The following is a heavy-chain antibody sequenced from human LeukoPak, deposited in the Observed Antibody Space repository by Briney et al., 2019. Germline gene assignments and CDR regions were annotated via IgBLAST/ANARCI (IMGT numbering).Heavy chain of an antibody. CDR2: ISSSSSYI. D-gene: IGHD6-13*01. CDR1: RFTFSDTFSDFY. Sequence: GGSLRLSCAASRFTFSDTFSDFYMSWIRQAPGKGLEWVSSISSSSSYIYYADSVKGRFTISRDNAKNSLYLQMNSLRAEDTAVYYCARESSSAAWDAFDIWGQGTMVTVSS. V-gene: IGHV3-11*06. CDR3: ARESSSAAWDAFDI. J-gene: IGHJ3*02.